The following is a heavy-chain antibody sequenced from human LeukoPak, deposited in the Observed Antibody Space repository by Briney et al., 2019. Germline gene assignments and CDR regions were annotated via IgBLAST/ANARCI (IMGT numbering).Heavy chain of an antibody. Sequence: ASVKVSCKASGYTFTGYYMHWMRQAPGQGLEWMGWINPNSGGTNYAQKFQGRVTMTRDTSVSTAYMELSRLRSDDTAVYYCARGGVAAAGMGPYAFDIWGQGTMVTVSS. V-gene: IGHV1-2*02. CDR2: INPNSGGT. J-gene: IGHJ3*02. CDR3: ARGGVAAAGMGPYAFDI. D-gene: IGHD6-13*01. CDR1: GYTFTGYY.